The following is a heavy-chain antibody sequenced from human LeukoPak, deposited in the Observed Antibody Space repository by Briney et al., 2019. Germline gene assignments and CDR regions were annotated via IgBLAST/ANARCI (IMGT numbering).Heavy chain of an antibody. CDR3: ASPGDSSGYNGRGFDY. CDR2: INPSGGST. V-gene: IGHV1-46*01. Sequence: GASVKVSCKASGYTFTSYYMHWVRQAPGQGLEWMGIINPSGGSTSYAQKFQGRVTITADKSTSTAYMELSSLRSEDTAVYYCASPGDSSGYNGRGFDYWGQGTLVTVSS. D-gene: IGHD3-22*01. CDR1: GYTFTSYY. J-gene: IGHJ4*02.